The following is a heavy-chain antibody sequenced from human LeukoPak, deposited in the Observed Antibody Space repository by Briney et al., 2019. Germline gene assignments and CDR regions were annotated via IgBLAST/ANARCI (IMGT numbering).Heavy chain of an antibody. CDR1: GGSISSGGYS. Sequence: SQTLSLTCAVSGGSISSGGYSWSWIRQPPGKGLEWIGYIYHSGSTYYNPSLKSRVTISVDRSKNQFSLKLSSVTAADTAVYYCARAPPGGRLDYWGQGTLVTVSS. J-gene: IGHJ4*02. D-gene: IGHD2-15*01. CDR2: IYHSGST. V-gene: IGHV4-30-2*01. CDR3: ARAPPGGRLDY.